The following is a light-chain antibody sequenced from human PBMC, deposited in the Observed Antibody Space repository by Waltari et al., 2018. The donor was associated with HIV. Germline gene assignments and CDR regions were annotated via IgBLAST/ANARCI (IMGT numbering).Light chain of an antibody. CDR1: FGHHNYA. CDR3: QSWGGGSWV. CDR2: LNRDGSH. Sequence: LVLTQSPSASASLRAPVQLTRTLCFGHHNYAHSWPQQQPAKGPRFFMKLNRDGSHTKGDGIPDRFSGSSSGTERYLTISSLQSEDEADYYCQSWGGGSWVFGGGTKLTVL. V-gene: IGLV4-69*01. J-gene: IGLJ3*02.